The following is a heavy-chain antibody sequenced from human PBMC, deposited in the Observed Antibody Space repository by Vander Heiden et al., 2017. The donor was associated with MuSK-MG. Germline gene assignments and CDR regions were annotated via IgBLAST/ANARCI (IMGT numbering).Heavy chain of an antibody. D-gene: IGHD1-26*01. CDR1: GFTFSRYA. CDR3: TRGYSAFDY. J-gene: IGHJ4*02. V-gene: IGHV3-23*01. CDR2: ISESGDST. Sequence: EVQLLESGGGLVQPGGSLRLSCATSGFTFSRYAMTWVRQAPGKGLEWVSAISESGDSTYYADSVKGRFTISRDNSKNTLYLQLNSLRAEDTAVYYCTRGYSAFDYWGQGTLVTVSS.